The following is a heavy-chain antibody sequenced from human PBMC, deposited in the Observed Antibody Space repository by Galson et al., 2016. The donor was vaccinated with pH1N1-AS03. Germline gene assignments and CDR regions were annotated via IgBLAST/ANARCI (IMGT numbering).Heavy chain of an antibody. Sequence: SLRLSCAASGFTFSNYAIHWVRQAPGKGLQWVAVVSDDGYTKYYADSVRGRFTISRDNSENTVFLQMSSLTTEDTGLYCCARVVHEIRGQPNNWLDPWGQGTLATVSS. CDR1: GFTFSNYA. V-gene: IGHV3-30*15. D-gene: IGHD1-26*01. CDR2: VSDDGYTK. J-gene: IGHJ5*02. CDR3: ARVVHEIRGQPNNWLDP.